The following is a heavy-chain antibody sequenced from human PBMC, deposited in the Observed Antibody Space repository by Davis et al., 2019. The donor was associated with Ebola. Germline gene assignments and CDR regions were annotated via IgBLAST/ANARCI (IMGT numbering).Heavy chain of an antibody. V-gene: IGHV4-39*01. J-gene: IGHJ3*02. Sequence: SETLSLTCTVSGYSISSSSYYWGWIRQPPGKGLEWIGSIYYSGSTYYNPSLKSRVTISVDTSKNQFSLKLSSVTAADTAVYYCARPVGGVAARWGAFDIWGQGTMVTVSS. CDR1: GYSISSSSYY. D-gene: IGHD6-6*01. CDR2: IYYSGST. CDR3: ARPVGGVAARWGAFDI.